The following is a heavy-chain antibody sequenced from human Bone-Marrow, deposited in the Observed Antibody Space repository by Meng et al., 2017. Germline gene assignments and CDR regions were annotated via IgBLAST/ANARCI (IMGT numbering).Heavy chain of an antibody. CDR3: VRAYYGSGSYYQN. J-gene: IGHJ4*02. CDR2: INHSGST. CDR1: GGSFSGYY. Sequence: QWGAGLFKPSDTLSLTCAVYGGSFSGYYWSWIRQPPGKGLEWIGEINHSGSTNYNPSLKSRVTISVDTSKNQFSLKLSSVTSADTAVYYCVRAYYGSGSYYQNWGQGTLVTVSS. D-gene: IGHD3-10*01. V-gene: IGHV4-34*01.